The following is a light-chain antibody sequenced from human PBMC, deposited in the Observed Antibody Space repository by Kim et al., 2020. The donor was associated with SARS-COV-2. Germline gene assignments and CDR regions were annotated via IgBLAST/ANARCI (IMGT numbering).Light chain of an antibody. Sequence: DIQMTQSPSTLSASVGDRVTITCRASQSISSWLAWYQQKPGKAPKRLIYKASSLESGVPSRFSGSGSGTEFTLTISSLQPDDFATYYCQQYNTWTFGQGTKVDIK. V-gene: IGKV1-5*03. CDR1: QSISSW. J-gene: IGKJ1*01. CDR3: QQYNTWT. CDR2: KAS.